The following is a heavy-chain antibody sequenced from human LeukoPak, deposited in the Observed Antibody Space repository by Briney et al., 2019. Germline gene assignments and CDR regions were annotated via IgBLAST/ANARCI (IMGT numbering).Heavy chain of an antibody. CDR3: ARGAITMVRGVIPGDY. V-gene: IGHV1-46*01. D-gene: IGHD3-10*01. J-gene: IGHJ4*02. Sequence: ASVKVSCKASGYTFTSYYMHWVRQAPGQGLEWMGIINPSGGSTSYAQKFQGRVTMTRDTSTSTVYMELSSLRSEDTAVYYCARGAITMVRGVIPGDYRGQGTLVTVSS. CDR1: GYTFTSYY. CDR2: INPSGGST.